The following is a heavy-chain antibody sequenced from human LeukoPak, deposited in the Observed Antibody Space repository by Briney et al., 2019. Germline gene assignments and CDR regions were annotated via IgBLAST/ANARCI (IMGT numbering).Heavy chain of an antibody. V-gene: IGHV3-21*01. D-gene: IGHD3-16*01. Sequence: GGSLRLSCAASGFTLSSYSMNWVRQAPGKGLEWVSSITSSGRYIYYADSVKGRFTISRDNAKNTLYLQMNSLRVEDTAVYYCVCLGLGGLSLDWGQGTLVTVSS. CDR1: GFTLSSYS. CDR3: VCLGLGGLSLD. CDR2: ITSSGRYI. J-gene: IGHJ4*02.